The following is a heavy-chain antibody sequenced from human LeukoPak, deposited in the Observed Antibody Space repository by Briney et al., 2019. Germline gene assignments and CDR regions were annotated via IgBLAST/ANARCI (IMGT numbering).Heavy chain of an antibody. Sequence: SVNVSCKASGGTFSSYAISWVRQAPGQGLEWMGRIIPILGIANYAQKFQGRVTITADKSTSTAYMELSSLRSEDTAVYYCARDGPAVAGTYYFDYWGQGTLVTVSS. CDR2: IIPILGIA. CDR1: GGTFSSYA. CDR3: ARDGPAVAGTYYFDY. V-gene: IGHV1-69*04. J-gene: IGHJ4*02. D-gene: IGHD6-19*01.